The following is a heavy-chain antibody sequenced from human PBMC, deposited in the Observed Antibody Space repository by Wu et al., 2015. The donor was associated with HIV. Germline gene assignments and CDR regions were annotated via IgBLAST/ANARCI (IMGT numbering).Heavy chain of an antibody. CDR2: IIPIFGTA. CDR3: ASPAGNIVVVPAAIPSPEYFQH. D-gene: IGHD2-2*02. J-gene: IGHJ1*01. Sequence: QVQLVQSGAEVKKPGSSVKVSCKASGGTFSSYAISWVRQAPGQGLEWMGGIIPIFGTANYAQKFQGRVTITADESTSTAYMELSSLRSEDTAVYYCASPAGNIVVVPAAIPSPEYFQHWGQGTLVTVSS. CDR1: GGTFSSYA. V-gene: IGHV1-69*12.